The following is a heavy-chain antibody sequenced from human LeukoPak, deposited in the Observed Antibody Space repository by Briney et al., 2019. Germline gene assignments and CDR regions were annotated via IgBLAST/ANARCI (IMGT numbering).Heavy chain of an antibody. Sequence: ASVKVSCKASGFTLTTYVISWVRPARAQGREWMGWSSTYNGNTNTEYAQKLQGRDTMTPDTSTSTAYMELRTLRSPDTAVYYCATSATIAPAGTGATWGAGTPGTLSS. CDR1: GFTLTTYV. CDR3: ATSATIAPAGTGAT. V-gene: IGHV1-18*01. J-gene: IGHJ6*01. CDR2: SSTYNGNT. D-gene: IGHD6-13*01.